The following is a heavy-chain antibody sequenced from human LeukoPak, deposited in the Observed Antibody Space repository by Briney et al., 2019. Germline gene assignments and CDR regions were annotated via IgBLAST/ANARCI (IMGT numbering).Heavy chain of an antibody. J-gene: IGHJ5*02. Sequence: ASVKVSCKASGYTFTSYDINWVRRATGQGLEWMGWMNPNSGNTGYAQKFQGRVTITRNTSISTAYMELSSLRSEDTAVYYCAKEYSSSSKGWFDPWGQGTLVTVSS. CDR1: GYTFTSYD. V-gene: IGHV1-8*03. CDR3: AKEYSSSSKGWFDP. CDR2: MNPNSGNT. D-gene: IGHD6-6*01.